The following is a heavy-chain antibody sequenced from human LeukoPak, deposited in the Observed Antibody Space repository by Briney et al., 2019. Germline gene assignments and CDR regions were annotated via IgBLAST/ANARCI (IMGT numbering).Heavy chain of an antibody. V-gene: IGHV3-30*02. D-gene: IGHD2-2*01. Sequence: GGSLRLSCAASGFTFSSYGMHWVRQAPGKGLEWVAFIRYDGSNKYYADSVKGRFTISRDNSKNTLYLQMNSLRAEDTAVYYCAKDRPRYCSSTSCLGYFQHWGQGTLVTVSS. CDR1: GFTFSSYG. J-gene: IGHJ1*01. CDR3: AKDRPRYCSSTSCLGYFQH. CDR2: IRYDGSNK.